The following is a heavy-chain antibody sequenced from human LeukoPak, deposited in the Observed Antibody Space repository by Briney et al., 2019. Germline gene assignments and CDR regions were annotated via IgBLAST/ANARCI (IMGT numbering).Heavy chain of an antibody. Sequence: GASVKVSCKASGYTFTSYGMSWVRQAPGQGLEWMGWISAYNGNTNYAQRLQGRVTMTTDTSTSTAYMELRSLRSDDTAVYYCARGGDIVVVPAAIPHYYYMDVWGKGTTVTVSS. D-gene: IGHD2-2*01. CDR3: ARGGDIVVVPAAIPHYYYMDV. J-gene: IGHJ6*03. CDR2: ISAYNGNT. V-gene: IGHV1-18*01. CDR1: GYTFTSYG.